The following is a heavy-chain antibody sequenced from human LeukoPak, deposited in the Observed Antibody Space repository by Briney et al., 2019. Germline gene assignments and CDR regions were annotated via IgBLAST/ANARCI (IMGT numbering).Heavy chain of an antibody. CDR3: AKVIAVAGIRSFDY. CDR2: IYSGGST. J-gene: IGHJ4*02. D-gene: IGHD6-19*01. V-gene: IGHV3-53*04. Sequence: AGSLRLSCAASGFTVSSSYMSWIRLAPAKGLDWVSVIYSGGSTYYADSVSLRCIISRHNSKATLYLQMNILSADYAGVYDCAKVIAVAGIRSFDYWGQGTLVTVFS. CDR1: GFTVSSSY.